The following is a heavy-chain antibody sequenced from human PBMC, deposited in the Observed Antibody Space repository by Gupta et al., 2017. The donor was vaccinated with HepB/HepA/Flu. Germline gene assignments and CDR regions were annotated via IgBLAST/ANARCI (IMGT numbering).Heavy chain of an antibody. Sequence: QVQLVQSGADVKKPGASVQVSCKASGYTFTDYYLPWVPPAPGQGLEWMGWINPNSGRTNYPQKFQGRVSMTRDTSINTVYMELSGLTSDDTAVYYCAKDGYCSSSSCSGPHNSYFYYMDVWGKGTTVTVSS. J-gene: IGHJ6*03. CDR1: GYTFTDYY. D-gene: IGHD2-2*03. V-gene: IGHV1-2*02. CDR2: INPNSGRT. CDR3: AKDGYCSSSSCSGPHNSYFYYMDV.